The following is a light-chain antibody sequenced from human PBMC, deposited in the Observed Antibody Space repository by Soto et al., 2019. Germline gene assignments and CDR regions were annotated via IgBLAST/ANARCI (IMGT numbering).Light chain of an antibody. V-gene: IGKV3-11*01. CDR2: DAS. J-gene: IGKJ3*01. Sequence: EIVLTQSPATLSLSPGERATLSCGASQSVSSYLAWYQQKPGQAPRLLIYDASNRATGIPARFSGSGSGTDFTLTISSLEPEDFAVYYCQHRSSWPGAFGPGTKVDIK. CDR1: QSVSSY. CDR3: QHRSSWPGA.